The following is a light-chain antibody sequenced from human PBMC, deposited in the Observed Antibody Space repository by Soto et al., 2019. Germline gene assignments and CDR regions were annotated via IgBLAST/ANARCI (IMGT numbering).Light chain of an antibody. CDR1: QSVSNNY. CDR2: GAS. V-gene: IGKV3-20*01. CDR3: QQYGSSGT. J-gene: IGKJ1*01. Sequence: EPLLMRSAGTLSLSPGERATFSCRASQSVSNNYLAWYQQKPGQAPRLLIYGASNRATGIPDRFSGSGSGTVFTLTISILEPDDFAVYYWQQYGSSGTFGQGTKVDIK.